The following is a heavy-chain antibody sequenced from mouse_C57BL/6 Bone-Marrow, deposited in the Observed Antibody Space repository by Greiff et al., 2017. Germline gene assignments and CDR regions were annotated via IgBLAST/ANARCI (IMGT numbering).Heavy chain of an antibody. CDR2: ISSGGSYT. D-gene: IGHD2-5*01. CDR3: ARHSNAGVAY. J-gene: IGHJ3*01. Sequence: EVMLVESGGDLVKPGGSLKLSCAASGFTFSSYGMSWVRQTPDKRLEWVATISSGGSYTYYPDSVKGRFTISRDNAKNTLYLQMSSLKSEDTAMYDGARHSNAGVAYWGQGTLVTVSA. CDR1: GFTFSSYG. V-gene: IGHV5-6*02.